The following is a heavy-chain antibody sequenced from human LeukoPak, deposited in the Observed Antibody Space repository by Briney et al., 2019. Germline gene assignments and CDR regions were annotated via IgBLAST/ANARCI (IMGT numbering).Heavy chain of an antibody. V-gene: IGHV3-30*03. CDR3: ARGKGSESGYDYFLDY. D-gene: IGHD5-12*01. Sequence: PGRSLRLSCAASGFTFSNYGMHWVRQAPGKGLEWVTLFSYDGSSKYYADSVRGRFTISRDNSKNTLYLQMNSLRADDSAVYYCARGKGSESGYDYFLDYWGQGTLVTVSS. CDR2: FSYDGSSK. J-gene: IGHJ4*02. CDR1: GFTFSNYG.